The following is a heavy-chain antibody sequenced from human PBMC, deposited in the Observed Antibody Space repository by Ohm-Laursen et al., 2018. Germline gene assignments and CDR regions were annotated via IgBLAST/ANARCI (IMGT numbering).Heavy chain of an antibody. CDR2: VDWDDDK. D-gene: IGHD6-13*01. Sequence: TQTLTLTCTFSGFSLSTRTMCVNWIRQAPGKALEWLARVDWDDDKYYSTSLKTRLTISKDTSKNQVVLTVTNMDPVYTPTYSGARIRRYSSSWFYFDYWGQGTLVTVSS. CDR3: ARIRRYSSSWFYFDY. J-gene: IGHJ4*02. V-gene: IGHV2-70*11. CDR1: GFSLSTRTMC.